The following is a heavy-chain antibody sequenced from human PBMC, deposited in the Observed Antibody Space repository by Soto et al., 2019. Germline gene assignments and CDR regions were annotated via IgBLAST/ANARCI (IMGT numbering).Heavy chain of an antibody. CDR1: GYTFTSYY. CDR3: ARLFALSADPLSFDY. J-gene: IGHJ4*02. V-gene: IGHV1-46*01. Sequence: QVQLVQSGAEVKKPGASVKGSCKASGYTFTSYYMHWVRQAPGQGLEWMGIINPSGGSTSYAQKFQGRVTMTRDTSTSTVYMELSSLRSEDTAVYYCARLFALSADPLSFDYWGQGTLVTVSS. D-gene: IGHD6-25*01. CDR2: INPSGGST.